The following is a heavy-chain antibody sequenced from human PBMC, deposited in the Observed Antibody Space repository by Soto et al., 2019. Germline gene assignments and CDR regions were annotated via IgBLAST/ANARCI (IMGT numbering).Heavy chain of an antibody. CDR2: INVGNGDT. D-gene: IGHD4-17*01. CDR3: ARDPCTDTVALTAELRAHCAFDI. CDR1: GYTFTSYG. Sequence: GASVKVSCKASGYTFTSYGISWVRQAPGQGLESMGWINVGNGDTRYSQSFRGRITITRDTSASTVYVELSSLRSEDTALYYCARDPCTDTVALTAELRAHCAFDIWGQGTMVTVSS. V-gene: IGHV1-3*01. J-gene: IGHJ3*02.